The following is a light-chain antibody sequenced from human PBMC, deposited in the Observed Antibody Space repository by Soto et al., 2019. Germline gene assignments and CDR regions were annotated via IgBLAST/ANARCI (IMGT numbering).Light chain of an antibody. Sequence: SYELTQPPSVSESPGQTASITCSGDKLGDKYACWYQQKPGQSPVLVIYQDSKRPSGIPERFSGSNSGNTATLTISGTQAMDEADYYCQAWDSSIHVVFGGGTKLTVL. J-gene: IGLJ2*01. CDR3: QAWDSSIHVV. CDR2: QDS. CDR1: KLGDKY. V-gene: IGLV3-1*01.